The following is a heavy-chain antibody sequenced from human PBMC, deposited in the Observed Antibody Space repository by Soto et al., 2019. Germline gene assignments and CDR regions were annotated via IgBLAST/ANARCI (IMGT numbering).Heavy chain of an antibody. CDR1: GGTFSSYA. V-gene: IGHV1-69*06. J-gene: IGHJ6*02. CDR2: IIPIFGTA. Sequence: QVQLVQSGAEVKKPGSSVKVSCKASGGTFSSYAISWVRQAPGQGLEWMGGIIPIFGTANYAQKFQGRVTITADKSTSTAYMELSSMRSEDTAVYYCARRAAYDYVWGSYRRGEYYYYGMDVWGQGTTVTVSS. CDR3: ARRAAYDYVWGSYRRGEYYYYGMDV. D-gene: IGHD3-16*02.